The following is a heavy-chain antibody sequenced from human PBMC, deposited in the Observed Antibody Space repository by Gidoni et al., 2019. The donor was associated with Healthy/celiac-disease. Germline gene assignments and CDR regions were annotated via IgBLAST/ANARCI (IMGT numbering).Heavy chain of an antibody. V-gene: IGHV2-70*01. CDR3: ARIRYYDILTGYYNVDGMDV. CDR2: IDWDDDK. D-gene: IGHD3-9*01. CDR1: GFSLSTSGMC. Sequence: TLTCTFSGFSLSTSGMCVSWIRQPPGKALEWLALIDWDDDKYYSTSLKTRLTISKDTSKNQVVLTMTNMDPVDTATYYCARIRYYDILTGYYNVDGMDVWGQGTTVTVSS. J-gene: IGHJ6*02.